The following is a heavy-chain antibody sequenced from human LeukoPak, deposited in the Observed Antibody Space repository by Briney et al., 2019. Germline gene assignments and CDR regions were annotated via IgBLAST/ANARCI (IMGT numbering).Heavy chain of an antibody. D-gene: IGHD4-17*01. CDR3: AAVGDYGDYDY. J-gene: IGHJ4*02. CDR1: GFTFTSSA. Sequence: GASVKVSCRASGFTFTSSAMQWVRQARGQRLEWIGWIVVGSGNTNYAQKFQERVTITRDMSTSTAYMELSSLRSEDTAVYYCAAVGDYGDYDYWGQGTLVTVSS. V-gene: IGHV1-58*02. CDR2: IVVGSGNT.